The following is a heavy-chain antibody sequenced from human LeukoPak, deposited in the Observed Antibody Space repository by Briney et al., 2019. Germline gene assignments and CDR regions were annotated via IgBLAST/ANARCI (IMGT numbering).Heavy chain of an antibody. CDR2: ISGYNGNT. CDR3: ARSDISIVRGAMV. Sequence: GASVKVSCKASGGTFSSYAISWVRQAPGQGLEWMGWISGYNGNTNYAQKFQGRITMTTETSASTAYMELRSLRSDDTAVYYCARSDISIVRGAMVWGQGSLVIVSS. V-gene: IGHV1-18*01. CDR1: GGTFSSYA. J-gene: IGHJ4*02. D-gene: IGHD3-10*01.